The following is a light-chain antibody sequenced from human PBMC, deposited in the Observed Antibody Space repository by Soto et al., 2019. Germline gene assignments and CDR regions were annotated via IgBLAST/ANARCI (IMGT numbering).Light chain of an antibody. Sequence: DIPMTQSPSTLSASVGDRVTITCRASQSISSWLAWYQQKPGKAPKLLIYDASSLESGVPSRFSGSGSGTEFTLTISSLQPDDFATYYCQQYNSHATFGPGTKVDIK. J-gene: IGKJ3*01. V-gene: IGKV1-5*01. CDR3: QQYNSHAT. CDR2: DAS. CDR1: QSISSW.